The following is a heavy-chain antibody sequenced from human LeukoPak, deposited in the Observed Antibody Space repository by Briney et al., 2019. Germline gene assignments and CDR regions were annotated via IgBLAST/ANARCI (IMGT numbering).Heavy chain of an antibody. CDR3: ARETSSGYNWFDP. D-gene: IGHD3-22*01. CDR1: GGSISSYY. J-gene: IGHJ5*02. Sequence: SETLSLTCTVSGGSISSYYWSWIRQPPGKGLEWIGYIYYSGSTNYNPSLKSRVTISVDTSKNQFSLKLSSVTAADTAVYYCARETSSGYNWFDPWGQGTLVTVSS. V-gene: IGHV4-59*12. CDR2: IYYSGST.